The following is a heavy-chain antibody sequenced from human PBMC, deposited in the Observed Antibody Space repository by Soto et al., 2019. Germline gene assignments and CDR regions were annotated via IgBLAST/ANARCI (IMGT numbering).Heavy chain of an antibody. V-gene: IGHV4-59*01. D-gene: IGHD2-15*01. Sequence: SETLSLTCTVSGGSISSYYWSWIRQPPGKGLEWIGYIYYSGSTNYNPSLKSRVTISVDTSKNQFSLKLSSVTAADTAVYYCARDSSLCDYWGQGTLVTVSS. CDR1: GGSISSYY. J-gene: IGHJ4*02. CDR2: IYYSGST. CDR3: ARDSSLCDY.